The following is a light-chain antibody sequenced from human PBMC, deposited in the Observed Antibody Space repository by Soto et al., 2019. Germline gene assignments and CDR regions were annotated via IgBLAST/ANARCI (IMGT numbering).Light chain of an antibody. V-gene: IGKV1-39*01. CDR1: QRITDY. J-gene: IGKJ2*01. CDR3: QQSYSTPYT. Sequence: DIQMTQYPSSLSASVGDRVTITCRTSQRITDYLNWYQQRPGNAPKLLIYAASSLQSDFPSRFSGSGSGTDFTLTIIDLQPEDFATYYCQQSYSTPYTFGQGTKLEIK. CDR2: AAS.